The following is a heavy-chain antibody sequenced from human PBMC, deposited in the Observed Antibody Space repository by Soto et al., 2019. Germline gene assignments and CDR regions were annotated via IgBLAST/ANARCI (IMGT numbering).Heavy chain of an antibody. CDR2: INSASTTK. Sequence: EFGGGLVQPGGSLRLSCAASGFPFSSYAMHWVRQAPGKGLEWISYINSASTTKFHADSVKGRFTVSRDNAKNSVYLQLSSLRHEDTAVYYCARDLSHWGQGTLVTVSS. CDR1: GFPFSSYA. CDR3: ARDLSH. V-gene: IGHV3-48*02. J-gene: IGHJ4*02.